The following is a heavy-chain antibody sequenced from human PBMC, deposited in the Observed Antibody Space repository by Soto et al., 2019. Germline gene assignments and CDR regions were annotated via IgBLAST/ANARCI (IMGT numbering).Heavy chain of an antibody. D-gene: IGHD6-13*01. CDR3: ARELAAAGDNYYYFDY. Sequence: QVQRVQSGAEVKKPGSSVKVSCKASGGTFSSYAISWVRQAPGQGLEWMGGIIPIFGTANYAQKFQGRVTISADESTSTAYMELSSLGSEDTAVYYCARELAAAGDNYYYFDYWGQGTLVTVSS. CDR2: IIPIFGTA. J-gene: IGHJ4*02. CDR1: GGTFSSYA. V-gene: IGHV1-69*01.